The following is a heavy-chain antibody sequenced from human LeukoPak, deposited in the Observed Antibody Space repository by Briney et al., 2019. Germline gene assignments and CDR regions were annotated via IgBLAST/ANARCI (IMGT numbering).Heavy chain of an antibody. CDR3: ARSRYYYDSSGYPDHDAFDI. J-gene: IGHJ3*02. V-gene: IGHV3-53*01. CDR1: GFTVSSNY. CDR2: IYSGGST. Sequence: AGGSLRLSCAASGFTVSSNYMSWVRQAPGKGLEWVSVIYSGGSTYYADSVKGRFTISRDNSKNTLYLQMNSLRAEDTAVYYCARSRYYYDSSGYPDHDAFDIWGQGTMVTVSS. D-gene: IGHD3-22*01.